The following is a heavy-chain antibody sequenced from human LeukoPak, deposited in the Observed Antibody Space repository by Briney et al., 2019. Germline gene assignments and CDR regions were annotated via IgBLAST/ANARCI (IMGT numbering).Heavy chain of an antibody. CDR3: ARAAKALGYYYYYYMDV. Sequence: SETLSLTCTVSGGSISSYYWSWIRQPPGKGLEWIGYIYYSGSTNYNPSLKSRVTISVDTSKNQFSLKLSSVTAADTAVYYCARAAKALGYYYYYYMDVWGKGTTVTVSS. CDR2: IYYSGST. V-gene: IGHV4-59*01. J-gene: IGHJ6*03. CDR1: GGSISSYY.